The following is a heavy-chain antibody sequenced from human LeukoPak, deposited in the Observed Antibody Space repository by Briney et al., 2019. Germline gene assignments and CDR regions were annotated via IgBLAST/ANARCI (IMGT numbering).Heavy chain of an antibody. D-gene: IGHD4-11*01. J-gene: IGHJ3*02. V-gene: IGHV3-30-3*01. Sequence: GGSLRLSCAASGFTFSSYAMHWVRQAPGKGLEWVAVISYDGSNKYYADSVKGRFTISRDNSKNTLYLQMNSLRAEDTAVYYCARATVTANDAFDIWGQGTMVTVSS. CDR1: GFTFSSYA. CDR3: ARATVTANDAFDI. CDR2: ISYDGSNK.